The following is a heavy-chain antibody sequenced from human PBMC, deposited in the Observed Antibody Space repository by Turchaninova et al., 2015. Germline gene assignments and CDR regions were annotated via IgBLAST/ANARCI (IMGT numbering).Heavy chain of an antibody. CDR1: GFSLSTSGMG. D-gene: IGHD4-23*01. J-gene: IGHJ4*02. Sequence: QLTLQESGPTLVKPTQTLTLPCTFSGFSLSTSGMGFGWIRQPPGKALEWLALIYWDDDKRYSPSLKSRLTITKDTSKNQVVLTMTNMDPVDTATYYCAHRRPYGGISGHFDYWGQGSLVTVSS. V-gene: IGHV2-5*02. CDR2: IYWDDDK. CDR3: AHRRPYGGISGHFDY.